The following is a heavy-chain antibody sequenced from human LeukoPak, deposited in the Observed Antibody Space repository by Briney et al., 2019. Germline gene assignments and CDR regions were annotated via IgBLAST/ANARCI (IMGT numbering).Heavy chain of an antibody. D-gene: IGHD3-22*01. V-gene: IGHV3-21*01. Sequence: GGSLRLSCAASGFTFSSYSMNWVRQAPGKGLEWVSSISSSSTYIYYADSVKGRFTISRDIAKNSLYLQMNSLRAEDTAVYYCARTKERQQYYYDSSGYVNYWGQGTLVTVSS. CDR1: GFTFSSYS. J-gene: IGHJ4*02. CDR2: ISSSSTYI. CDR3: ARTKERQQYYYDSSGYVNY.